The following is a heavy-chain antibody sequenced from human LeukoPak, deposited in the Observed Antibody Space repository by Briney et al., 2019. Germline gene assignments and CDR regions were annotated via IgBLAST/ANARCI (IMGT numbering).Heavy chain of an antibody. D-gene: IGHD6-6*01. CDR1: GFTFSSYS. V-gene: IGHV3-21*01. J-gene: IGHJ4*02. CDR3: ARDGPRYSSSPPDY. CDR2: ISSSSSYI. Sequence: PGGSLRLSCAASGFTFSSYSMNWVRQAPGKGLEWVSSISSSSSYIYYADSVKGRFTISRDNAKNSLYLQMNSLRAEDTAVYYCARDGPRYSSSPPDYWGQGTLVTVSS.